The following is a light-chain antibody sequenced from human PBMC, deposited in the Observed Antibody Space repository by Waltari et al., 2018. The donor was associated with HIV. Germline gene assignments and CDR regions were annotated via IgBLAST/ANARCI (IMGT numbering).Light chain of an antibody. Sequence: EIVLTQSPATLSLSPGERATLSCRASQSISNYLAWYQQKPGQAPRLLIYDASNRAADIPARFSGSGSGTDFTLTIDGLEPEDFAVYYCQQYGTSPLTFGPGTKVDIK. CDR2: DAS. CDR1: QSISNY. V-gene: IGKV3-11*01. J-gene: IGKJ3*01. CDR3: QQYGTSPLT.